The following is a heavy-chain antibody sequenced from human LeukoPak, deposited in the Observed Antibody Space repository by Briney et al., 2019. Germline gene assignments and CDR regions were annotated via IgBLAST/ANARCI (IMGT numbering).Heavy chain of an antibody. J-gene: IGHJ4*02. CDR1: GGSISSSSYY. V-gene: IGHV4-39*01. CDR3: ARQDYYDSSGYYDLPLFDY. D-gene: IGHD3-22*01. CDR2: IYYSGST. Sequence: PSETLSLTCTVSGGSISSSSYYWGWIRQPPGKGLEWIGSIYYSGSTYYNPSLKSRVTISVDTSKNQFSLKLSSVTAADTAVYYCARQDYYDSSGYYDLPLFDYWGQGTLVTVSS.